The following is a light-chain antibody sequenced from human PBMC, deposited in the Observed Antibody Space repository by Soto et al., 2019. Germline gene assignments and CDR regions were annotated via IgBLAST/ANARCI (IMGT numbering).Light chain of an antibody. CDR1: SSDIGSYDL. Sequence: QSALTQPASVSGSPGQSITISCTGTSSDIGSYDLVSWYQQHPGTAPKLIIYEVTKRPSGVSTRFSGSKSGNTASLTISGLQAVDEADYYCSSYAGSSNVFGTGTKVTVL. CDR2: EVT. V-gene: IGLV2-23*02. J-gene: IGLJ1*01. CDR3: SSYAGSSNV.